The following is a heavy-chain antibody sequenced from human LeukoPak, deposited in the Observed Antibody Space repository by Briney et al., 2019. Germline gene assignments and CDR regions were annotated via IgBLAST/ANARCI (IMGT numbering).Heavy chain of an antibody. V-gene: IGHV5-51*01. J-gene: IGHJ4*02. CDR2: IYPGDSDT. D-gene: IGHD3-3*01. CDR1: GYSFTSYW. Sequence: GESLKISCKGSGYSFTSYWIGWVRQMPGKGLEWMGIIYPGDSDTRYSPSFQGQVTISADKSISTAYLQWSSLKASDTAMHYCARRYYDFWSGYHRYYFDYWGQGTLVTVSS. CDR3: ARRYYDFWSGYHRYYFDY.